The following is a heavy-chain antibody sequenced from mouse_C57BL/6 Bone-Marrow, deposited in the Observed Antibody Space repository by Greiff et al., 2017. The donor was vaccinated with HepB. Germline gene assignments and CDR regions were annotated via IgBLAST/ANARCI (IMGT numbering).Heavy chain of an antibody. Sequence: QVQLQQPGAELVRPGTSVKLSCKASGYTFTSYWMHWVKQRPGQGLEWIGVIDPSDSYTNYNQKFKGKATLTVDTSSSTAYMQLSSLTSEDSAVYYCAREGYYGRGDYFGYWGQGTTLTVSS. J-gene: IGHJ2*01. CDR1: GYTFTSYW. CDR3: AREGYYGRGDYFGY. D-gene: IGHD1-1*01. CDR2: IDPSDSYT. V-gene: IGHV1-59*01.